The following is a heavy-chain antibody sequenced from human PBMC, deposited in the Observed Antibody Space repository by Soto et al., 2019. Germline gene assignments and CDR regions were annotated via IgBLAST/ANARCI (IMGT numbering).Heavy chain of an antibody. D-gene: IGHD1-26*01. CDR3: ARPYSGGPNDPFDV. CDR1: GGSISSSNW. J-gene: IGHJ3*01. Sequence: SETLSLTCAVSGGSISSSNWWSWVRQPPGKGLEWIGEIYHSGSTNYNPSLKSRVTISVDKSKNQFSLKLSSVTAADTAMYYCARPYSGGPNDPFDVWGQGTMVTVSS. V-gene: IGHV4-4*02. CDR2: IYHSGST.